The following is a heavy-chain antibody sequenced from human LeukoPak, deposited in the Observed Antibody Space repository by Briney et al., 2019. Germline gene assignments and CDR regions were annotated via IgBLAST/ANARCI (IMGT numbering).Heavy chain of an antibody. Sequence: GGSLRLSCAASGFTFSNYWMHWVRQDPGKGLVWVSRTNSDGSSTSYADSVKGRFTIFRDNAKKTLYLQMNSLRAEDTAVYYCPRANGDYRLDYWGQGTLVTVSS. D-gene: IGHD4-17*01. CDR2: TNSDGSST. J-gene: IGHJ4*02. CDR1: GFTFSNYW. V-gene: IGHV3-74*01. CDR3: PRANGDYRLDY.